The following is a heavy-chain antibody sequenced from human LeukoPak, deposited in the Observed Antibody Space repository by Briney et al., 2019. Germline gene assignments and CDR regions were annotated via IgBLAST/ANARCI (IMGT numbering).Heavy chain of an antibody. D-gene: IGHD1-26*01. CDR2: ISGRDSTT. V-gene: IGHV3-23*01. J-gene: IGHJ4*02. CDR3: AKRSGINYGYFDS. Sequence: GGSLRLSCAASGFTFTTYWMSWVRQAPGKGLEWVSAISGRDSTTYYADSVKGRFTISRDKSKNTLYLQMNSLRAEDTAVYYCAKRSGINYGYFDSWGQGTLVTVSS. CDR1: GFTFTTYW.